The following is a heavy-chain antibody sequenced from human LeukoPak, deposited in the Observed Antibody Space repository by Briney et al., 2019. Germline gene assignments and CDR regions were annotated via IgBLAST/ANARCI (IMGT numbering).Heavy chain of an antibody. CDR3: ARDGWIGTRLSSFDP. CDR2: IYHSGST. CDR1: GGSISSSNW. D-gene: IGHD3-10*01. Sequence: SETLSLTCAVSGGSISSSNWWRRVRQPPGKGLEWIGEIYHSGSTNYNPSLKSRVTISVDKSKNQFSLKLSSVTAADTAVYYCARDGWIGTRLSSFDPWGQGTLVTVST. J-gene: IGHJ5*02. V-gene: IGHV4-4*02.